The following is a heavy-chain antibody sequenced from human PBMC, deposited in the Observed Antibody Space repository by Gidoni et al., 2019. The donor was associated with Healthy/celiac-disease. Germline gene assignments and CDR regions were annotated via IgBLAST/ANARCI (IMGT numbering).Heavy chain of an antibody. CDR2: INAGNGNT. D-gene: IGHD1-26*01. Sequence: QVQLVQSGAEVKKPGASVKVSCKASGYTFTSYAMHWVRQAPGQRLEWMGWINAGNGNTKYSQKFQGRVTITRDTSASTAYMELSSLRSEDTAVYYCARDRPPFWWELPRGFDYWGQGTLVTVSS. J-gene: IGHJ4*02. CDR3: ARDRPPFWWELPRGFDY. CDR1: GYTFTSYA. V-gene: IGHV1-3*01.